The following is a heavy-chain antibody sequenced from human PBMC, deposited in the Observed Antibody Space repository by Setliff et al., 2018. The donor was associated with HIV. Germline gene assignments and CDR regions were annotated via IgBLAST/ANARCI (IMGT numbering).Heavy chain of an antibody. V-gene: IGHV3-21*01. Sequence: PGGSLRLSCAASGFTFSSYNMNWVRQAPGKGLEWVSSISFSTTYIYYADSVKGRFTISRDNAKNSLYLHMSSLRAEDTAVYYCARDTGRLGRLWPDYWGQGTLVTVSS. D-gene: IGHD5-18*01. CDR2: ISFSTTYI. J-gene: IGHJ4*02. CDR3: ARDTGRLGRLWPDY. CDR1: GFTFSSYN.